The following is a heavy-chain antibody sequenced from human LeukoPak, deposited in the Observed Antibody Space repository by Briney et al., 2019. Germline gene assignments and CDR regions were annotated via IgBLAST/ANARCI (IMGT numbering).Heavy chain of an antibody. J-gene: IGHJ4*02. Sequence: ASVKVSCKASGYTFTGYYMHWVRQAPGQGLEWMGWISAYNGNTNYAQKLQGRVTMTTDTSTSTAYMELGSLRSDDTAVYYCARVGTKTGEIDYWGQGTLVTVSS. V-gene: IGHV1-18*04. D-gene: IGHD2-8*01. CDR3: ARVGTKTGEIDY. CDR2: ISAYNGNT. CDR1: GYTFTGYY.